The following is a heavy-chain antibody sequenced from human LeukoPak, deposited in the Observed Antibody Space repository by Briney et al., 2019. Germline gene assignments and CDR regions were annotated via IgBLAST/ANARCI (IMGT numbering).Heavy chain of an antibody. D-gene: IGHD2-15*01. CDR3: ARVLETDCSGGSCYSGLDY. V-gene: IGHV3-21*01. CDR2: ISRTGNYI. Sequence: GGSLRLSCAASGFTFSRCNMNWVRQAPGKGLEWVSSISRTGNYIYYADSVKGRFTISRDNAQNSLFLQMNSLRVEDTAVYYCARVLETDCSGGSCYSGLDYWGQGTLVTVSS. CDR1: GFTFSRCN. J-gene: IGHJ4*02.